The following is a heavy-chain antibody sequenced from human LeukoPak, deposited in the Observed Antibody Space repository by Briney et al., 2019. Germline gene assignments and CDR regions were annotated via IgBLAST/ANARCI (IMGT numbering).Heavy chain of an antibody. CDR2: IPHDSSNK. D-gene: IGHD3-3*01. CDR1: GFTFSSYS. CDR3: QTGGHHDFWSGYSDGEFDY. Sequence: GGSLRLSCAASGFTFSSYSMHWVRQAPGKGLEWVADIPHDSSNKYYTGSVRGRFSISRDNSKNTLYLQMSSLKVEDTAVYYCQTGGHHDFWSGYSDGEFDYWGQGTLVTVSS. J-gene: IGHJ4*02. V-gene: IGHV3-30-3*01.